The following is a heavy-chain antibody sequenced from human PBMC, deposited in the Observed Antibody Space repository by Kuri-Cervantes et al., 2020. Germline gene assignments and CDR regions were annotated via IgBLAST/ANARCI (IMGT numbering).Heavy chain of an antibody. CDR3: ARDGDSSGWDFDY. J-gene: IGHJ4*02. Sequence: GESLKISCAASGFTFSSYSMNWVRQAPGKGLEWVSSIGTSRNYIYYADSVKGRFTISRDNTKNSLYLQMNSLRAEDSAVYYCARDGDSSGWDFDYWGQGTLVTVSS. D-gene: IGHD6-19*01. CDR2: IGTSRNYI. V-gene: IGHV3-21*01. CDR1: GFTFSSYS.